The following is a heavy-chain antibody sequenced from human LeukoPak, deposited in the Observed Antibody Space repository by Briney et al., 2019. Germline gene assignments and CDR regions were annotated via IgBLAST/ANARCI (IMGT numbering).Heavy chain of an antibody. CDR1: GGSFSGYY. V-gene: IGHV4-34*01. D-gene: IGHD6-13*01. CDR3: ARVTDKRPYSSSWYERGWFDP. J-gene: IGHJ5*02. CDR2: INYGGDT. Sequence: SETLSLTCAISGGSFSGYYWTWIRQSPGKGLEWIGEINYGGDTYYNPSLRSRVTISKDTSKNQFSLKLTSVTAADTAVYYCARVTDKRPYSSSWYERGWFDPWGQGTLVTVSS.